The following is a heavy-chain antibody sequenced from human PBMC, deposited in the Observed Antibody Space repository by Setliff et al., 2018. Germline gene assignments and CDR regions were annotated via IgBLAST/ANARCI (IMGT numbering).Heavy chain of an antibody. D-gene: IGHD6-6*01. Sequence: PSETLSLTCAAYGGTFSDYYWTWIRRPPGKGLEWVGEINHRGSTNNNPSLKSRVTISVDTSKDQFSLKLISMTAADTAVYYCAGGRNVAARLLDSWGQGTLVTVSS. V-gene: IGHV4-34*01. CDR3: AGGRNVAARLLDS. CDR1: GGTFSDYY. J-gene: IGHJ4*02. CDR2: INHRGST.